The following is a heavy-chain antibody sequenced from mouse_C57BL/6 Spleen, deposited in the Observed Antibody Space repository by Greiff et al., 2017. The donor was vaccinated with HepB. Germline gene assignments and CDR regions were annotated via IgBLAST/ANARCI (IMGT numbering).Heavy chain of an antibody. Sequence: VQLQQSGAELVRPGTSVKVSCKASGYAFTNYLIEWVKQRPGQGLEWIGVINPGSGGTNYNEKFKGKATLTADKSSSTAYMQLSSLTSEDSAVYFCARSGSSYGYWGQGTTLTVSS. CDR3: ARSGSSYGY. CDR1: GYAFTNYL. CDR2: INPGSGGT. J-gene: IGHJ2*01. V-gene: IGHV1-54*01. D-gene: IGHD1-1*01.